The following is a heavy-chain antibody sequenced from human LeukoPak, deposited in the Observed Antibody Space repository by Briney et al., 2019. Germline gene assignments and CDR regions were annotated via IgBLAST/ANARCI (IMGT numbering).Heavy chain of an antibody. CDR3: AKDRSWSLHYGLDV. CDR2: IGGAGINT. V-gene: IGHV3-23*01. CDR1: GFKFFSYA. Sequence: GGSLRLSCTPSGFKFFSYAMGWVRQAPGKGLEWVSAIGGAGINTYYADSVKGRFTISRDNSKNTLYLQMNSLRAEGTAVYYCAKDRSWSLHYGLDVWGQGTTVTVSS. J-gene: IGHJ6*02. D-gene: IGHD6-13*01.